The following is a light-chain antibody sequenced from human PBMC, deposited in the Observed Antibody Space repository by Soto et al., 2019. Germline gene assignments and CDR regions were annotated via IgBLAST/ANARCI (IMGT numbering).Light chain of an antibody. CDR3: HQYGGSSPAYT. Sequence: EVVLTQSPGTLSLSPGERATLSCRASQSVDRNYLSWFQHKRGQPPRVLVLATSSRATGTPVRFSGSGSGTNFTLTITRVEPEDFAVYYCHQYGGSSPAYTFGLGTKLEI. CDR1: QSVDRNY. CDR2: ATS. V-gene: IGKV3-20*01. J-gene: IGKJ2*01.